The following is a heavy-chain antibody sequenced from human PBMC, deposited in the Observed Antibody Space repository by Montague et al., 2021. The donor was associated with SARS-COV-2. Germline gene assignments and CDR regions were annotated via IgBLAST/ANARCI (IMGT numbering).Heavy chain of an antibody. CDR2: ISYSGST. CDR3: GLGRGFAVGNHYYYSYGLDV. V-gene: IGHV4-39*01. J-gene: IGHJ6*02. CDR1: GGSTRSSSHS. D-gene: IGHD2-2*01. Sequence: SETLSLTCTVSGGSTRSSSHSWGWFRQPPGQRLEWIGTISYSGSTYYSRCLKSRVIISADTSKNQFSLNLRSVTAADTAVYFCGLGRGFAVGNHYYYSYGLDVWGQGTTVTVSS.